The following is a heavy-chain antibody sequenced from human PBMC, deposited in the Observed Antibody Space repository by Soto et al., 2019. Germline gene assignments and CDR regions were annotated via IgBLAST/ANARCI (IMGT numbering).Heavy chain of an antibody. CDR2: ISAYNGNT. CDR3: ARGRVIGGNSFYYFDY. J-gene: IGHJ4*02. V-gene: IGHV1-18*01. Sequence: ASVKVSCKASGYTFTSYGISWVRQAPGQGLEWMGWISAYNGNTNYAQKLQGRVTMTTDTSTSTAYMELRSLRSDDTAVYYCARGRVIGGNSFYYFDYWGQGTLVTVSS. CDR1: GYTFTSYG. D-gene: IGHD2-21*02.